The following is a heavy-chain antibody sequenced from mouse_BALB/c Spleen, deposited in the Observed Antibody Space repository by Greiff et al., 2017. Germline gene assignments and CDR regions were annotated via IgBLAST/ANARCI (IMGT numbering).Heavy chain of an antibody. CDR2: ISYSGST. Sequence: EVQLQESGPGLVKPSQSLSLTCTVTGYSITSDYAWNWIRQFPGNKLEWMGYISYSGSTSYNPSLKSRISITRDTSKNQFFLQLNSVTTEDTATYYCARYRYDVAYWGQGTLVTVSA. CDR3: ARYRYDVAY. CDR1: GYSITSDYA. V-gene: IGHV3-2*02. D-gene: IGHD2-14*01. J-gene: IGHJ3*01.